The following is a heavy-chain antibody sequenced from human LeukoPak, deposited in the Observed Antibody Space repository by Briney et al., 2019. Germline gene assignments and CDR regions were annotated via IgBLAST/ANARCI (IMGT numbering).Heavy chain of an antibody. Sequence: GRSLRLSCAASGFTFSSYAMHWIRQAPGKVLEWVAVISYDGSNKYYADSVKGRFTISRDNSKNTLYLQMNSLRAEDTAVYYCAREEDTAGQHFDYWGQGTLVTVSS. D-gene: IGHD5-18*01. V-gene: IGHV3-30*04. J-gene: IGHJ4*02. CDR3: AREEDTAGQHFDY. CDR2: ISYDGSNK. CDR1: GFTFSSYA.